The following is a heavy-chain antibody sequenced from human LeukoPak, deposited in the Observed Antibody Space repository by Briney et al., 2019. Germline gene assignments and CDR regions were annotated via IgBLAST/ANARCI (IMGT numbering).Heavy chain of an antibody. V-gene: IGHV1-2*02. J-gene: IGHJ4*02. CDR3: ARAGHCTNGICYTADFDY. D-gene: IGHD2-8*01. CDR1: GYTFTGYY. Sequence: GALVKVSCKASGYTFTGYYMHWVRQAPGQGLEWMGWINPNSGGTNYAQKFQGRVTMTRDTSISTAYMELSRLRSDDTAVYYCARAGHCTNGICYTADFDYWGQGTLVTVSS. CDR2: INPNSGGT.